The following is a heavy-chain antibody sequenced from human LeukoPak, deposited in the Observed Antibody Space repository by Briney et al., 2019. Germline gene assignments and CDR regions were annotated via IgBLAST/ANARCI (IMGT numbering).Heavy chain of an antibody. D-gene: IGHD1-26*01. CDR3: ARGPVIVGATMHPSTRHIDL. Sequence: PSETLSLTCAVYGGSFSGYYWSWIRQPPGKGLEWIGEINHSGSTNYNPSLKSRVTISVDTSKNQFSLKLSSVTAADTAVYYCARGPVIVGATMHPSTRHIDLWGRGTLVTVSS. CDR2: INHSGST. J-gene: IGHJ2*01. CDR1: GGSFSGYY. V-gene: IGHV4-34*01.